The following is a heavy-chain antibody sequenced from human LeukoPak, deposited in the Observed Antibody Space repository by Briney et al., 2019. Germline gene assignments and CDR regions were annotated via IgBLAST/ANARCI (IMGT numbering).Heavy chain of an antibody. Sequence: SETLSLTCTASGGSISSYYWSWIRQPPGKGLEWIGYIYYSGSTNYNPSLKSRVTISVDPSKNQFSLKLSSVTAADTAVYYCAREITMVRGGKYNWFDPWGQGTLVTVSS. V-gene: IGHV4-59*01. CDR1: GGSISSYY. D-gene: IGHD3-10*01. CDR3: AREITMVRGGKYNWFDP. J-gene: IGHJ5*02. CDR2: IYYSGST.